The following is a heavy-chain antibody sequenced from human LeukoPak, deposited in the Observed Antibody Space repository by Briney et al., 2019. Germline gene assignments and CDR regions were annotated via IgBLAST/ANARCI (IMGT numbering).Heavy chain of an antibody. CDR2: IYYSGST. D-gene: IGHD3-22*01. CDR3: ARGTDYYDISGYHS. V-gene: IGHV4-61*05. Sequence: SETLSLTCTVSGGSISSTNYYWGWIRRPPGKGLGWFGYIYYSGSTNYNPSLKSRVTISVDTSKNQFSLKVNSVTAADTAVYYCARGTDYYDISGYHSWGQGSMVTVSS. CDR1: GGSISSTNYY. J-gene: IGHJ4*02.